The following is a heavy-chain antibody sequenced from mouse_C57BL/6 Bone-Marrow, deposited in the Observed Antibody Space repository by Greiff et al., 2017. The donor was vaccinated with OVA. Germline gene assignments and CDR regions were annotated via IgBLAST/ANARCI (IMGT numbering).Heavy chain of an antibody. D-gene: IGHD1-1*01. CDR2: INPSSGYT. Sequence: QVQLQQSGAELARPGASVKMSCKASGYTFTSYTMHWVKQRPGQGLEWIGYINPSSGYTKYNQKFKDKATLTADKSSSTAYMELRSLTSEDSAVYYCTRRLEFRYYGSSYDAMDYWGQGTSVTVSS. J-gene: IGHJ4*01. CDR3: TRRLEFRYYGSSYDAMDY. CDR1: GYTFTSYT. V-gene: IGHV1-4*01.